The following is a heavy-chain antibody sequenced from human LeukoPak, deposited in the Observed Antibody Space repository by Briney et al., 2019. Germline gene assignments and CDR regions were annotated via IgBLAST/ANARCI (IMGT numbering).Heavy chain of an antibody. CDR2: IIPNSGGT. CDR1: GYTFTDYF. V-gene: IGHV1-2*02. CDR3: ARVISGLTGYGYYYYYMDV. J-gene: IGHJ6*03. D-gene: IGHD3-9*01. Sequence: ASVKVSCKASGYTFTDYFIHWVRQAPGQGLEWMGWIIPNSGGTNYAQKFQGRVTMTRDTSISTAYMELSRLRSDDTAVYYCARVISGLTGYGYYYYYMDVWGKGTTVTVSS.